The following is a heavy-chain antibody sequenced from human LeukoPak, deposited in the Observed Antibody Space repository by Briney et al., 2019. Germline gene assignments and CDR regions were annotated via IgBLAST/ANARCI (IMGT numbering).Heavy chain of an antibody. CDR3: ARATPRLNFDY. Sequence: PSETLSLTCAVYGGSFSGYYWSWIRQPPGKGLEWIGEINHSGRTNYNPSLKSRVTISVDTSKNQFSLKLSSVTAADTAVYYCARATPRLNFDYWGQGTLVTVSS. J-gene: IGHJ4*02. V-gene: IGHV4-34*01. D-gene: IGHD2-21*02. CDR2: INHSGRT. CDR1: GGSFSGYY.